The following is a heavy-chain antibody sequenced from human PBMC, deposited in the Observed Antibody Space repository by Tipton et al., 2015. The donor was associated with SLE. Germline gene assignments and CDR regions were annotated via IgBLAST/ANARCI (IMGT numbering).Heavy chain of an antibody. Sequence: LRLSCNVSGGPITGYFWSWVRQSPGERPECLGYLSNRGGTKYNPSLKSRVSISADTSKNLFSLKLSSATAADTAVYYCARAPGLDWDYYYYYYMDVWGKGTTVTVSS. CDR1: GGPITGYF. J-gene: IGHJ6*03. CDR3: ARAPGLDWDYYYYYYMDV. V-gene: IGHV4-59*12. CDR2: LSNRGGT. D-gene: IGHD3-9*01.